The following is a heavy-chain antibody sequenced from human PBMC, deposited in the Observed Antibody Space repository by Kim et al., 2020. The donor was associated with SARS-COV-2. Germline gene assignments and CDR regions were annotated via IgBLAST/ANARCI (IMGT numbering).Heavy chain of an antibody. V-gene: IGHV3-30*02. Sequence: SVKGRFSISRDNSKNTLYLEMNRLRTEETAVYYCVKEEGGSRSSYKAWFDYWGQGTLVTVSA. D-gene: IGHD3-10*01. J-gene: IGHJ4*02. CDR3: VKEEGGSRSSYKAWFDY.